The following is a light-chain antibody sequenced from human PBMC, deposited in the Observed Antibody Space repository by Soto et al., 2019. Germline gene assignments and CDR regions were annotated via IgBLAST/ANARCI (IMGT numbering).Light chain of an antibody. V-gene: IGKV3-20*01. J-gene: IGKJ1*01. CDR2: GAS. CDR3: QQYGSSPWT. CDR1: QSVSSSY. Sequence: EIVLTQSPGTLSLSPGERANLSCRASQSVSSSYLAWYQQKPGQAPRLLIYGASSRATGIPDMFSGSGSGTDFTLTISRLEPEDFAVYYCQQYGSSPWTFGQGTKVEIK.